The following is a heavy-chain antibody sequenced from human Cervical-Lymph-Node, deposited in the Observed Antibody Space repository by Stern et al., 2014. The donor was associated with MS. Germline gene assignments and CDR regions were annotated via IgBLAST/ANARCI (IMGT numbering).Heavy chain of an antibody. Sequence: QVQLVQSGGGVVQPGRSLRLSCAASGFTFSQYAMHWVRQAPGKGLEWVAVISYDGTNEYYADSVKGRFTISRDSSKSTLYLQMDSLRVDDTAVYYCARPYYYGWGSPPDYWGQGTLVTVSS. J-gene: IGHJ4*02. CDR1: GFTFSQYA. CDR2: ISYDGTNE. D-gene: IGHD3-10*01. CDR3: ARPYYYGWGSPPDY. V-gene: IGHV3-30-3*01.